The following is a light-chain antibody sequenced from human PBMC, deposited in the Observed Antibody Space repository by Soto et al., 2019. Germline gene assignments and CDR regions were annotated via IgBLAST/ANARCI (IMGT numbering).Light chain of an antibody. Sequence: DIVLAQAPGPCPVSPVERATLFCXXSQSVSFSSLAWYQHKPGRAPRLLIYGKSSRATGIPDRFSGSGSGTDFTLIISKVEPEDFGVYFCQQYASSPLTFGGGTKVDIK. V-gene: IGKV3-20*01. J-gene: IGKJ4*01. CDR1: QSVSFSS. CDR2: GKS. CDR3: QQYASSPLT.